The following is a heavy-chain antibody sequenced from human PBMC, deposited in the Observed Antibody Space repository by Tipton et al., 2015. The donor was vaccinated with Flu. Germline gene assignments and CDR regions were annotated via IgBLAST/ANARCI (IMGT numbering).Heavy chain of an antibody. V-gene: IGHV4-59*05. D-gene: IGHD3-10*02. J-gene: IGHJ4*02. Sequence: TLSLTCTVSGGSVNGYFWSWIRQPPGKGLEWFGGLSYSGNTYYTPSLKSRVTISFDTPKSQFSLNLRSVTAADTAVYYCARLSYYDVDLKNFYFDYWGQGALVTVSS. CDR1: GGSVNGYF. CDR3: ARLSYYDVDLKNFYFDY. CDR2: LSYSGNT.